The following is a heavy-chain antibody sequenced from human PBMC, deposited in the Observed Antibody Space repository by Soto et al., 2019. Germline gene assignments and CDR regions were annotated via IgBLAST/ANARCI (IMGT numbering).Heavy chain of an antibody. CDR3: ARDRIAGSKYYYGMDV. J-gene: IGHJ6*02. Sequence: QVQLVQSGAEVKKPGSSVRVSCKASGGTFSSYAISWVRQAPGQGLEWMGGIIPIFGTENYAQKFQGRVTITADEATSTAYMELSSLRSEDTAVYYCARDRIAGSKYYYGMDVWGQGTTVTVSS. CDR2: IIPIFGTE. CDR1: GGTFSSYA. D-gene: IGHD6-13*01. V-gene: IGHV1-69*01.